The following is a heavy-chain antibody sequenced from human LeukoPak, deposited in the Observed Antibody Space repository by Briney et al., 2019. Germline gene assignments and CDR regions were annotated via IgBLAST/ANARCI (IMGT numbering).Heavy chain of an antibody. CDR2: IKSKTDGGTP. CDR1: GFTFSNAW. Sequence: PGGSLRLSCAASGFTFSNAWMNWVRQAPGKGLEWVGRIKSKTDGGTPDYAAPMKGRFTISRDDSQNTLYLQMNSLTTEDTAVYYCTTASDYGNYYYGMDVWGQGTTVTVSS. CDR3: TTASDYGNYYYGMDV. V-gene: IGHV3-15*01. J-gene: IGHJ6*02. D-gene: IGHD4-17*01.